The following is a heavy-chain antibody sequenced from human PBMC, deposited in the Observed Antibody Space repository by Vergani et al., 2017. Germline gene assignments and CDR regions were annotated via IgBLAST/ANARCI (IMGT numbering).Heavy chain of an antibody. V-gene: IGHV3-21*02. CDR2: ISSSSAYI. D-gene: IGHD3-3*01. Sequence: EAQLVESGGGAVKPGGSLRLSCTASGISFSNYTINWVRQAPGKGLEWVASISSSSAYIDYVDSIKGRFTISRDNAKRSVFLQMNSLRAEDTAVYYCARTVEWMRSNNGPPDYVFALDVWGQGTTVIVSS. CDR3: ARTVEWMRSNNGPPDYVFALDV. CDR1: GISFSNYT. J-gene: IGHJ6*02.